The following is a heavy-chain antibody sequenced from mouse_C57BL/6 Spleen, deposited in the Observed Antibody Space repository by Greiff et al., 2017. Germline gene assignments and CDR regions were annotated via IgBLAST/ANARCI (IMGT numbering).Heavy chain of an antibody. Sequence: EVQRVESGPELVKPGDSVKISCKASGYSFTGYFMNWVMQSHGKSLEWIGRINPYNGDTFYNQKFKGKATLTVDKSSSTAHMELRSLTSEDSAVYYCARDYGSSDWFAYWGQGTLVTVSA. D-gene: IGHD1-1*01. CDR2: INPYNGDT. CDR3: ARDYGSSDWFAY. V-gene: IGHV1-20*01. J-gene: IGHJ3*01. CDR1: GYSFTGYF.